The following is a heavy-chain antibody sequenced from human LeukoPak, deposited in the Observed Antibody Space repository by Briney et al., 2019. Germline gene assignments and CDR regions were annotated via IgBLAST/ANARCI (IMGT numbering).Heavy chain of an antibody. D-gene: IGHD4/OR15-4a*01. CDR1: GVTFGTYG. J-gene: IGHJ6*03. V-gene: IGHV3-30*02. CDR2: IRFDGGDK. Sequence: PGGSLRLSCVASGVTFGTYGLHWVRQAPGKGLEWVAFIRFDGGDKSYADSVKGRFTIFRDNSKNTLYLQMNSLRVEDTAIYYCAKVLPLTFYYMDVWGKGTTVTVSS. CDR3: AKVLPLTFYYMDV.